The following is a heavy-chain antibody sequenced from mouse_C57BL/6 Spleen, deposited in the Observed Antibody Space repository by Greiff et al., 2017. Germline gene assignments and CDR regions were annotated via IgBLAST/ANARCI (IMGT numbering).Heavy chain of an antibody. CDR2: IHPNSGST. CDR3: AREEGLLHAMDY. Sequence: QVQLQQPGAELVKPGASVKLSCKASGYTFTSYWMHWVKQRPGQGLEWIGMIHPNSGSTNYNEKFKSKATLTVDKSSSTAYMQLSSLTSEDSAVYYCAREEGLLHAMDYWGQGTSVTVSS. J-gene: IGHJ4*01. CDR1: GYTFTSYW. D-gene: IGHD2-3*01. V-gene: IGHV1-64*01.